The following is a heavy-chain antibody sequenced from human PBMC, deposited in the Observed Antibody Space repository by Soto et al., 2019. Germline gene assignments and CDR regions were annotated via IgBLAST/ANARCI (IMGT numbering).Heavy chain of an antibody. Sequence: ASVKVSCKASGYTFTSYAMHWVRQAPGQRLEWMGWINAGNGNTKYSQKFQGRVTITRDTSASTAYMELSSLRSEDTAVYYCARWAGISYYYYYGMDVWGQGTTVTVYS. D-gene: IGHD6-13*01. CDR2: INAGNGNT. V-gene: IGHV1-3*01. J-gene: IGHJ6*02. CDR3: ARWAGISYYYYYGMDV. CDR1: GYTFTSYA.